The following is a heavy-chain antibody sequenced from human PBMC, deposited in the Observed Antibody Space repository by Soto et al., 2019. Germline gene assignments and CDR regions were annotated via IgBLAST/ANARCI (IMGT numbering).Heavy chain of an antibody. CDR3: AQDTYYHDTSRYYTFDY. V-gene: IGHV3-30*18. CDR1: GLTFSSYG. CDR2: ISYDGRNK. D-gene: IGHD3-22*01. J-gene: IGHJ4*02. Sequence: QVQLVESGGSVVQPGRSLRLSCAASGLTFSSYGMHWVRQAPGRGLEWVAGISYDGRNKYYVDSVKGRFTISRDNSKNTLDLQMNSLRVEDTAVFYCAQDTYYHDTSRYYTFDYWGQGALVTVSS.